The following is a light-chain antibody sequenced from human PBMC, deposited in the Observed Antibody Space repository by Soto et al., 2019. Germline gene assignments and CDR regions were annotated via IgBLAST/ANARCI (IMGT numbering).Light chain of an antibody. Sequence: DIQMTQSPSSLSASVGDRVTITCRASQGISNYLVWYQQKPGKVPKLLIYAASTLQSGVPSRFSGSGSGTDFTLTSSSRQPEDVSTYYCQNYNGAPWTFGQGTKVESK. CDR2: AAS. V-gene: IGKV1-27*01. CDR3: QNYNGAPWT. J-gene: IGKJ1*01. CDR1: QGISNY.